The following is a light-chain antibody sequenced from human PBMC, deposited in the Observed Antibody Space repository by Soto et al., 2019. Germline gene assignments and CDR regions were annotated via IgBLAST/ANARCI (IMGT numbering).Light chain of an antibody. V-gene: IGKV1-5*01. CDR2: DVS. J-gene: IGKJ1*01. Sequence: GDGVTITCRASQSIGTWLAWYQQKPGKAPKVLIYDVSTLKSGVPSRFSGSASATEFTLSISSLQPDDVATYYCQQYKSYWTFGQGTKV. CDR3: QQYKSYWT. CDR1: QSIGTW.